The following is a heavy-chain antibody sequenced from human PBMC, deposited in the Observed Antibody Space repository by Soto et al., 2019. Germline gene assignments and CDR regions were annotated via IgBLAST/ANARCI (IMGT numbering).Heavy chain of an antibody. V-gene: IGHV4-31*03. CDR3: AREASNKRRGYVFDI. CDR2: IYYSGTT. D-gene: IGHD4-4*01. CDR1: GGSISSGGYY. Sequence: QVQLQESGPGLVKPSETLSLTCTVSGGSISSGGYYWSWIRQHPGEGLEWIGYIYYSGTTYYNPSHKGRGSVSVDPSKDRFTLRLSSVTAADRAVYYCAREASNKRRGYVFDISGQGTMDTVTS. J-gene: IGHJ3*02.